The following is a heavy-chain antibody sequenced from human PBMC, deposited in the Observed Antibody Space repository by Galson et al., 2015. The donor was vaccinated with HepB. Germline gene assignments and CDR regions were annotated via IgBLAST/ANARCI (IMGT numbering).Heavy chain of an antibody. V-gene: IGHV3-23*01. CDR2: ISGRGDTT. D-gene: IGHD2-2*02. J-gene: IGHJ6*02. CDR3: ARRLPSAIGYYYAMDV. CDR1: GFTFSYHA. Sequence: SLRLSCAASGFTFSYHAINWVRQSPGKGLEWVSVISGRGDTTSYADSVKGRFTISRDNSKNTLYLQMNSLRAEDTALYYCARRLPSAIGYYYAMDVWGQGTTVTVSS.